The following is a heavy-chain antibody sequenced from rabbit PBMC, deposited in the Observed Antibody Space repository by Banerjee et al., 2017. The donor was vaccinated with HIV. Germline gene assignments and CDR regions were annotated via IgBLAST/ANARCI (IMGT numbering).Heavy chain of an antibody. D-gene: IGHD4-2*01. V-gene: IGHV1S43*01. CDR2: IYINSGSA. J-gene: IGHJ4*01. CDR3: ARDQDIAYAGGPFNL. Sequence: QQQLEESGGGLVKPGGTLTLTCKASGIDFSSNYYMCWVRQAPGKGLELIACIYINSGSAWYASWVNGRFTISRSTSLNTVDLKMTSLTAADTATYFCARDQDIAYAGGPFNLWGPGTLVTVS. CDR1: GIDFSSNYY.